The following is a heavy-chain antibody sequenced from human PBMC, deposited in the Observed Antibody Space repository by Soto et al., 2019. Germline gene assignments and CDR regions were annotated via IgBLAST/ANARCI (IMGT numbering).Heavy chain of an antibody. J-gene: IGHJ6*03. CDR3: ARGDSSSAEFSYYYYYMDV. CDR1: GYTFARYD. D-gene: IGHD6-6*01. Sequence: ASVKVSCKASGYTFARYDSNWVRQATGQGLEGMGWMNPNSGNTGYAQKFQGRVTMTRNTSISTAYMELSSLRSEDTAVYYCARGDSSSAEFSYYYYYMDVWGKGTTVTVSS. CDR2: MNPNSGNT. V-gene: IGHV1-8*01.